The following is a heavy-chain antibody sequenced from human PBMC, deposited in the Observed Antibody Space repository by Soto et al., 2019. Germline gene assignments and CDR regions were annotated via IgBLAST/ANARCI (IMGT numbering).Heavy chain of an antibody. D-gene: IGHD3-16*01. Sequence: QVQLVESGGGVVQPGWSLRLSCVTSGFTFSDYAMHWVRQAPGKGLEWVAVIRPEGSNRYYADSVKGRFTISRDISKNTLYLQMSSLRADDTAVYFCARVGRPQHLLTGFDNWGQGTLVTVSS. CDR3: ARVGRPQHLLTGFDN. CDR2: IRPEGSNR. J-gene: IGHJ5*02. CDR1: GFTFSDYA. V-gene: IGHV3-33*01.